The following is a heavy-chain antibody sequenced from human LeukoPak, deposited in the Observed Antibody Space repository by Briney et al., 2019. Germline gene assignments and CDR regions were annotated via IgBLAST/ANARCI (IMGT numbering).Heavy chain of an antibody. CDR3: ARGPSYDDAFDI. Sequence: GGSLRLSCAASGFTFSSYSMNWVRQAPGKGLEWVSSISSSSSYIYYADSVKGRFTISRDNAKNSLYLQMNSLRAEDTAVYYCARGPSYDDAFDIWGQGTMVTVSS. J-gene: IGHJ3*02. CDR1: GFTFSSYS. D-gene: IGHD5-18*01. CDR2: ISSSSSYI. V-gene: IGHV3-21*01.